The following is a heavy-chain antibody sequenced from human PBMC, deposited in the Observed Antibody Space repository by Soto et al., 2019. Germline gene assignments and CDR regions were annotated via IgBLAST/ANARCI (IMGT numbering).Heavy chain of an antibody. D-gene: IGHD3-16*02. J-gene: IGHJ5*02. CDR3: ARGVEDYVWGSYRPYWFDP. CDR1: GGSISSGDYY. Sequence: QVQLQESGPGLVKPSQTLSLTCTVSGGSISSGDYYWSWIRQPPGKGLEWIGYIYYSGSTYYNPSLKSRVTISVDTSKNQSSLKLSSVTAADTAVYYCARGVEDYVWGSYRPYWFDPWGQGTLVTVSS. CDR2: IYYSGST. V-gene: IGHV4-30-4*01.